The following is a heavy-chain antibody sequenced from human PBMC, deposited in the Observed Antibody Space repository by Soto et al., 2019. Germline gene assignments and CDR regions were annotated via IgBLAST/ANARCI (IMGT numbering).Heavy chain of an antibody. Sequence: QVQLVQSGAEVKKPGSSVKVSCKPSGGTFSSQTRFWVRQAPGQGLEWMGRIIPLFDIVNSAQKFQDRVTFTADKSTTTAYMELSSLTSDDTAVYYCTIGSWSGEVFDVWGQGTLVTVSS. V-gene: IGHV1-69*02. CDR3: TIGSWSGEVFDV. J-gene: IGHJ3*01. CDR2: IIPLFDIV. CDR1: GGTFSSQT. D-gene: IGHD6-13*01.